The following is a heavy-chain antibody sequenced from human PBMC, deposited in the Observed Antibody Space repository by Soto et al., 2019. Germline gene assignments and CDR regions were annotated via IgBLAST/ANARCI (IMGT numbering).Heavy chain of an antibody. CDR1: GGSISSHY. CDR3: ARGRDGYNELDY. CDR2: IYYSGST. Sequence: PSETLSLTCTVSGGSISSHYWSWIRQPPGKGLEWIGYIYYSGSTNYNPSLKSRVTISVDTSKNQFSLKLSSVTAADTAVYYCARGRDGYNELDYWGQGTLVTVSS. J-gene: IGHJ4*02. D-gene: IGHD5-12*01. V-gene: IGHV4-59*11.